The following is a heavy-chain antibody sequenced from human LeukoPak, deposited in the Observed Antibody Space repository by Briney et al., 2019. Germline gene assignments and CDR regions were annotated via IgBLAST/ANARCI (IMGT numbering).Heavy chain of an antibody. D-gene: IGHD4-23*01. Sequence: GGSLRLSRAASGFTFSSYEMNWVRQAPGKGLEWVSYISSSGSTIYYADSVKGRFTISRDNAKNSLYLQMNSLRAEDTAVYYCARGDTTVVYYFDYWGQGTLVTVSS. CDR2: ISSSGSTI. V-gene: IGHV3-48*03. CDR3: ARGDTTVVYYFDY. CDR1: GFTFSSYE. J-gene: IGHJ4*02.